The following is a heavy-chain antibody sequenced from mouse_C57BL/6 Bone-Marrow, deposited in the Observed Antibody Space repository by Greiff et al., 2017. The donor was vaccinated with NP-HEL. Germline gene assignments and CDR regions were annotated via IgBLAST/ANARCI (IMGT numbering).Heavy chain of an antibody. D-gene: IGHD1-1*01. CDR1: GYTFTSYW. CDR2: IHPNSGST. J-gene: IGHJ2*01. V-gene: IGHV1-64*01. CDR3: ASYGQVPYFEY. Sequence: VQLQQSGAELVKPGASVKLSCKASGYTFTSYWMHWVKQRPGQGLEWIGMIHPNSGSTNYNEKFKSKATLTVDKSSSTAYMQLSSLTSEDSAVYYCASYGQVPYFEYWGQGTTLTVSS.